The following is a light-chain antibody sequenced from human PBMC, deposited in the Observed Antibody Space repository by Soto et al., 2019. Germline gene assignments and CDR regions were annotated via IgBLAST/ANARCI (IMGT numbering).Light chain of an antibody. CDR2: EGS. Sequence: QYALTQPASVSGSRGQSITISCTGTSSDVGSYNLVSWYQQHPGKAPKLMIYEGSKRPSGVSNRFSGSKSGNTASLTISGLQAEDEADYYCCSYAGSSTHVVFGGGTKLTVL. CDR3: CSYAGSSTHVV. J-gene: IGLJ2*01. CDR1: SSDVGSYNL. V-gene: IGLV2-23*01.